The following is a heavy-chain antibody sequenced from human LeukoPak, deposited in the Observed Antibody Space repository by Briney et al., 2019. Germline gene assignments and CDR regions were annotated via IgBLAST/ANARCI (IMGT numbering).Heavy chain of an antibody. D-gene: IGHD6-19*01. J-gene: IGHJ4*02. CDR3: ARMGYSSGWYPLGY. CDR1: GYTFTSYG. CDR2: ISAYNGNT. V-gene: IGHV1-18*01. Sequence: GASVKVSCKASGYTFTSYGISWVRQAPGQGLEWMGWISAYNGNTNYAQKLQGRVTMTTDRSTSTAYMELRSLRSDDTAVYYCARMGYSSGWYPLGYWGQGTLVTVSS.